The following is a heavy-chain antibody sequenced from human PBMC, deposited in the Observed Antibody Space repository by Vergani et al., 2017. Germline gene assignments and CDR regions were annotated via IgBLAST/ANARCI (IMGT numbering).Heavy chain of an antibody. D-gene: IGHD3-22*01. CDR1: GDSISSGVYY. V-gene: IGHV4-31*03. CDR2: IYSTGST. CDR3: ARMGGYDEGDAFRIGYFDS. Sequence: QVQLQESGPGLVKPSHTLSLTCSVSGDSISSGVYYWNWIRQHPGKGLEWIGYIYSTGSTHHNPSLRRRINMSVDTSKNQFSLKLNSVTAADTAMYCCARMGGYDEGDAFRIGYFDSWGPGILVTVSS. J-gene: IGHJ4*02.